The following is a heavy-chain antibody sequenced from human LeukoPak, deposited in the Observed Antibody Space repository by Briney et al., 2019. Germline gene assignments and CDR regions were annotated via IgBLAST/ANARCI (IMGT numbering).Heavy chain of an antibody. CDR3: ARSSPIVGATLYYFDY. Sequence: PSETLSLTCTVSGGSISSYYWSWIRQPPGKGLEWIGYIYYSGSTYYNPSLKSRVTISVDTSKNQFSLKLSSVTAADTAVYYCARSSPIVGATLYYFDYWGQGTLVTVSS. J-gene: IGHJ4*02. V-gene: IGHV4-59*04. D-gene: IGHD1-26*01. CDR2: IYYSGST. CDR1: GGSISSYY.